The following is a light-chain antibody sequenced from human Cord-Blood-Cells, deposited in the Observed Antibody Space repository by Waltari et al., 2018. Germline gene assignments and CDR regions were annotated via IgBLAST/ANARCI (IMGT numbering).Light chain of an antibody. CDR2: SNN. V-gene: IGLV1-44*01. Sequence: QSVLTQPPSASGTPGQRVTIPCSGSSSNIGSNTVNWSQQLPATAPKLLIYSNNQRPSGVPDRFSGSKSGTSASLAISGLQSEDEADYYCAAWDDSLNGHVVFGGGTKLTVL. CDR3: AAWDDSLNGHVV. J-gene: IGLJ2*01. CDR1: SSNIGSNT.